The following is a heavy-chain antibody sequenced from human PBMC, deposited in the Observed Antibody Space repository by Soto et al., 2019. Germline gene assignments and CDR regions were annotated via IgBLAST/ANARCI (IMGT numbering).Heavy chain of an antibody. CDR3: ARGRAVAV. D-gene: IGHD6-19*01. J-gene: IGHJ4*02. CDR1: GFTFSNYC. Sequence: EVQLVESGGGLVQPGGSLRLSCVASGFTFSNYCMTWIRQPPGKGLEWVANIQEDGSESHYVDSVRGRFTISRDNARNSLFLEMNSLRVEDMGIYYCARGRAVAVWGQGTLVIVSS. V-gene: IGHV3-7*02. CDR2: IQEDGSES.